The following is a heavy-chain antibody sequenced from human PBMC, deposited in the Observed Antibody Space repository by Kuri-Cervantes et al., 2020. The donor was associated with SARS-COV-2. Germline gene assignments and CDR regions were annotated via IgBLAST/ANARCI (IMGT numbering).Heavy chain of an antibody. D-gene: IGHD6-13*01. CDR2: IYSGGST. CDR1: GFTVSSNY. CDR3: AGLYSSSWSYDY. V-gene: IGHV3-53*05. Sequence: GESLKISCAASGFTVSSNYMSWVRQAPGKGLEWVSVIYSGGSTYYADSVKGRFTISRDNSKNTLYLQMNSLRAEDTAVYYCAGLYSSSWSYDYWGQGTLVTVSS. J-gene: IGHJ4*02.